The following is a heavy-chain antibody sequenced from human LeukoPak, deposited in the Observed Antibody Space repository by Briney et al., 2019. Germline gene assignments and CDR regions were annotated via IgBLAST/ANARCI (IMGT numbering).Heavy chain of an antibody. CDR3: ARTTVATQFDY. CDR2: IYYSGST. Sequence: SETLSLTCTVSGGSISSSSSYWGWIRHPPGNGLEWIGTIYYSGSTYYNASLKSRVTTSADTSKNQFSLKLSSVTAADTAVYYCARTTVATQFDYWGQGTLVTVSS. J-gene: IGHJ4*02. CDR1: GGSISSSSSY. V-gene: IGHV4-39*01. D-gene: IGHD4-23*01.